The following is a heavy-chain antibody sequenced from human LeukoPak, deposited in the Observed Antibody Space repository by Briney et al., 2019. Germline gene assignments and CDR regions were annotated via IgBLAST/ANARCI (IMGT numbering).Heavy chain of an antibody. CDR1: GGSINNLF. CDR3: AREGPLGKYYDY. V-gene: IGHV4-59*01. D-gene: IGHD3-16*01. CDR2: FSYSGGT. Sequence: SETLSLTRTASGGSINNLFWTWIRQPPGKGLEWIGYFSYSGGTTYNPSLKSRVTISIDTSKNQFSLNLNSVTAADTAVYYCAREGPLGKYYDYWGPGTLVTVSS. J-gene: IGHJ4*02.